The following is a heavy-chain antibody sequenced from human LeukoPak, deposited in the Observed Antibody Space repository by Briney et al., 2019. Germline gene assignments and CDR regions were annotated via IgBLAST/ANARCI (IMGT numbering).Heavy chain of an antibody. Sequence: GGSLRLSCAASGFTFNFYGMHWVRQAPGKGLEWVAVISYDGSNKYYADSVKGRFTISRHNSKNALYLQMNSLRADDTAVYYCASNIAGAGTRGYYFDYGAQGTLVTVSS. CDR1: GFTFNFYG. CDR2: ISYDGSNK. D-gene: IGHD6-19*01. J-gene: IGHJ4*02. CDR3: ASNIAGAGTRGYYFDY. V-gene: IGHV3-30*03.